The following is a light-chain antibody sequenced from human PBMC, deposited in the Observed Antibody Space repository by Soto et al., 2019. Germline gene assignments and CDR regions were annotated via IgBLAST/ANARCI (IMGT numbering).Light chain of an antibody. CDR2: DAS. CDR1: QSISRW. V-gene: IGKV1-5*01. Sequence: DIQMTQSPSILSASVGDRVTITCRASQSISRWLAWYRQKPGRAPELLIYDASTLEGGVPSRFSGSGSGTDFTLTISSLQPDDFATYYCQQDSSYTSFGQGTNVEIQ. CDR3: QQDSSYTS. J-gene: IGKJ1*01.